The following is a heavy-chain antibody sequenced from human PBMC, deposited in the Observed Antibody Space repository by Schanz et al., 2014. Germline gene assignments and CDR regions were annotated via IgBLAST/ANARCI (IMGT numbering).Heavy chain of an antibody. D-gene: IGHD3-10*01. Sequence: VPPLESGGGLVQPGGSLRLSCAASGFTFSSYAMSWVRQAPGKGLEWVSFIYIGGNTYYADSVKGRFTISRANSKNTLYLHMNSQRPKDTAVDYGAKYRGYYRGSGGYRELEYWGQGPLVTVSS. J-gene: IGHJ4*02. CDR1: GFTFSSYA. CDR2: FIYIGGNT. V-gene: IGHV3-23*01. CDR3: AKYRGYYRGSGGYRELEY.